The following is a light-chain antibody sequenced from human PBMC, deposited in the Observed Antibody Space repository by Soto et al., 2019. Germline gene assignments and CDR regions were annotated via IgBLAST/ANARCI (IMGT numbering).Light chain of an antibody. CDR1: QSVSSSY. J-gene: IGKJ2*01. CDR3: QQYGRSPPFT. V-gene: IGKV3-20*01. Sequence: ELVLTQTPGTRSLSPGERATLSCRASQSVSSSYLAWYQQKPGQAPRLLIYGASNRATGIPDRFSGSGSGTDFTLTISRLEPEVFAVYFCQQYGRSPPFTFGQGTKVEIK. CDR2: GAS.